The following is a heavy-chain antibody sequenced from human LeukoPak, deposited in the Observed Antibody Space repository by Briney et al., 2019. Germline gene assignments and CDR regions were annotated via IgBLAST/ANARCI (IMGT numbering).Heavy chain of an antibody. CDR3: TRPSYDSSVSGVVY. D-gene: IGHD3-22*01. CDR1: GFIVGINY. CDR2: IYGGGGT. V-gene: IGHV3-53*01. Sequence: GGSLRLSCAASGFIVGINYMSWVRQAPGKGLEWVSVIYGGGGTYYADSVKGRFTISRDNSKNTLYLQMNSLRAEDTAIYYCTRPSYDSSVSGVVYWGQGTLVTVSS. J-gene: IGHJ4*02.